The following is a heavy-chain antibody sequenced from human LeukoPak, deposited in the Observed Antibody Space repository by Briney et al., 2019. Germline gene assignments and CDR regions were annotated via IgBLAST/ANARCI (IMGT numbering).Heavy chain of an antibody. CDR2: ISWNSGSI. CDR3: AKYLNWGPFNDAFDI. J-gene: IGHJ3*02. D-gene: IGHD7-27*01. V-gene: IGHV3-9*01. Sequence: PGRSLRLSCAASGFTFDDYAMHWVRQAPGKGLEWVSGISWNSGSIGYADSVKGRFTISRDNAKNSLYLQMNSLRAEDTALYYCAKYLNWGPFNDAFDIWGQGTMVTVSS. CDR1: GFTFDDYA.